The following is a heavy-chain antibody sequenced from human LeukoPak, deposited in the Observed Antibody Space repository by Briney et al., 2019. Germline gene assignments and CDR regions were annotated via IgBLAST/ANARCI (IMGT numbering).Heavy chain of an antibody. J-gene: IGHJ5*02. D-gene: IGHD3-10*01. Sequence: PSETLSLTCTISGGSVSDYYWSWIRQSPGKGLEWIGYIYHTGSTSYSPSLKSRVTISADTSQNQFSLKLSSVTAADTAVYYCARLYGSGSYWPPRDLGWFDPWGQGTLVTVSS. CDR1: GGSVSDYY. CDR3: ARLYGSGSYWPPRDLGWFDP. CDR2: IYHTGST. V-gene: IGHV4-59*02.